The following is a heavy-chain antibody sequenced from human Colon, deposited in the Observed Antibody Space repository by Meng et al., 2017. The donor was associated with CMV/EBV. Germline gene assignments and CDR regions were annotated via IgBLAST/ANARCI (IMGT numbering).Heavy chain of an antibody. D-gene: IGHD3-3*01. J-gene: IGHJ2*01. CDR3: ARGSGQYTGHDWYFDL. Sequence: SETLSLTCTVSGGSMSSSSYYWGWIRQPPGKGLEWIGNVYYNGNTNNSPSLKSRLAISVDPSKNQFSLRLTSVTSADTAVYFCARGSGQYTGHDWYFDLWGRGTLVTVSS. CDR2: VYYNGNT. V-gene: IGHV4-61*05. CDR1: GGSMSSSSYY.